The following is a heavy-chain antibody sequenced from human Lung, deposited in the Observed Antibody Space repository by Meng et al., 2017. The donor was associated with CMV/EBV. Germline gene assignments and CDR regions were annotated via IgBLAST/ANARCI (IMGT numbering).Heavy chain of an antibody. CDR2: INPNSGGT. D-gene: IGHD2-15*01. J-gene: IGHJ6*02. Sequence: SXXVSXXASGYNFTGYYIHWVRQAPGQGLEWMGWINPNSGGTNYAQKFQGRITMTGDTSITAAYMELSRLRSDDMAVYHCARVKRYCTGGTCSSTGYYGMDVWXQGTTVTSP. CDR3: ARVKRYCTGGTCSSTGYYGMDV. CDR1: GYNFTGYY. V-gene: IGHV1-2*02.